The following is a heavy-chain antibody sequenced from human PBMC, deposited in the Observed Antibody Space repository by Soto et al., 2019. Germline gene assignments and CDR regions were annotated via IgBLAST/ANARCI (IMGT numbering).Heavy chain of an antibody. V-gene: IGHV1-3*05. Sequence: QVNLVQSGAEEKKPGASVKVSCKASGYTFTSYAMHWVRQAPGQRLEWMGWINAGNGNTKYSQKFQGRVTITRDTTERTTSTVPTRLRTQATAVYYYARSPGITAGDYWAQGTQVSVSS. CDR2: INAGNGNT. CDR3: ARSPGITAGDY. D-gene: IGHD6-25*01. J-gene: IGHJ4*02. CDR1: GYTFTSYA.